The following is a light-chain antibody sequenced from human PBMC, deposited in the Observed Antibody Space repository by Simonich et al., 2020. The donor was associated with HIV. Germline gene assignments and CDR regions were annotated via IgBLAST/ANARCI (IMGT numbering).Light chain of an antibody. J-gene: IGKJ3*01. V-gene: IGKV1-9*01. CDR2: AAS. CDR3: QQLNSYPP. CDR1: QGISNS. Sequence: DIQMTQSPSSLSASVGDRVTITCRASQGISNSLAWYQQKPGKAPKLLLYAASTLQSGVPSRFSGSGSGTEFTLTIRSLQPEDFATYYCQQLNSYPPFGPGTKVDIK.